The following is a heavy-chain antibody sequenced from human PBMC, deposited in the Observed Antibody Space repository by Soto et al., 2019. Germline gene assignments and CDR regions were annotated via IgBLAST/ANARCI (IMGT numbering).Heavy chain of an antibody. CDR2: IIPIFGTA. CDR3: ARATMVRGVAPGYYYGMDV. J-gene: IGHJ6*02. CDR1: GGTFSSYA. V-gene: IGHV1-69*01. Sequence: QVQLVQSGAEVKKPRSSVKASCKPSGGTFSSYAISWVRHAPGQGLEWMGGIIPIFGTANYAQKFQGRVTITADESTSTAYMELSSLRSEDTAVYYCARATMVRGVAPGYYYGMDVWGQGTTVTVSS. D-gene: IGHD3-10*01.